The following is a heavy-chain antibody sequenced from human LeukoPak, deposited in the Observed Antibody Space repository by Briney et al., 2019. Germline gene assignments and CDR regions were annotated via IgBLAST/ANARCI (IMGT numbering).Heavy chain of an antibody. CDR2: ISYDGSNK. CDR1: GFTFNSYA. J-gene: IGHJ1*01. Sequence: GGSLRVFCAASGFTFNSYAMHWVRQAPGKGLERVAVISYDGSNKYYADSVKGRFTISRDNSKNTLYLQMNSLRAEDTTVYYCARDGGWDYDSSGCYYGAGFQHWGQGTLVTVSS. D-gene: IGHD3-22*01. CDR3: ARDGGWDYDSSGCYYGAGFQH. V-gene: IGHV3-30-3*01.